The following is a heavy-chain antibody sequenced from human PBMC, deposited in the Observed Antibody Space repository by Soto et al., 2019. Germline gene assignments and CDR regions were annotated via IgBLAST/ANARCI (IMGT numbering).Heavy chain of an antibody. J-gene: IGHJ6*02. Sequence: ASVKVSCKASGYTFTGYYMHWVRQAPGQGLEWMGWINPNSGGTNYAQKFQGWVTMTRDTSISTAYMELSRLRSDDTAVYYCARGLIHYDILTGPPPRYYYYGMDVWGQGTSVPVSS. D-gene: IGHD3-9*01. CDR3: ARGLIHYDILTGPPPRYYYYGMDV. CDR1: GYTFTGYY. V-gene: IGHV1-2*04. CDR2: INPNSGGT.